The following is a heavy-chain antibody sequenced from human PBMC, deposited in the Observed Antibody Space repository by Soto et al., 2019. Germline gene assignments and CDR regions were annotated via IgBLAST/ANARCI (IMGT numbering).Heavy chain of an antibody. CDR2: IHHSGAT. V-gene: IGHV4-4*02. CDR3: ATQGFYRMGV. Sequence: QVQLQESGPGLVQPSGTLSLTCAVSGDSITGDNWWSWVRQPPGKGLEWIGEIHHSGATNYNPSLKSRVTISVDKSKTQFSLKLNSVTAADTAMFYCATQGFYRMGVWGRGTTVTVSS. J-gene: IGHJ6*02. CDR1: GDSITGDNW.